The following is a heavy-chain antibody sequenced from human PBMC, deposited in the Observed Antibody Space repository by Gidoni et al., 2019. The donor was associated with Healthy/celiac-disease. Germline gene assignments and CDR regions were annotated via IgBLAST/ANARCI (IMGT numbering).Heavy chain of an antibody. J-gene: IGHJ4*02. V-gene: IGHV3-21*01. D-gene: IGHD3-3*01. CDR1: GFTFSSYS. Sequence: EVQLVESGGGLVKPGGSLSLSCAASGFTFSSYSMNWVRQAPGKGLEWVSSISSSSSYIYYADSVKGRFTISRDNAKNSLYLQMNSLRAEDTAVYYCARVRAGRLLEWRYYFDYWGQGTLVTVSS. CDR3: ARVRAGRLLEWRYYFDY. CDR2: ISSSSSYI.